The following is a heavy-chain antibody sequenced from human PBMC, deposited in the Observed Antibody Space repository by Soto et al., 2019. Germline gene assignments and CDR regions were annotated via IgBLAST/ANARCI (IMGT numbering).Heavy chain of an antibody. CDR1: GGSISGYF. CDR2: IYNTGNT. V-gene: IGHV4-59*01. Sequence: QVQLQESGPRLVKPSETLSLTCTVSGGSISGYFWSWIRQPPGKGLQWIGNIYNTGNTNYNPSLMSRVTISVDTSKNQVPLNLTSVTAADTAVYFCAAPPRYWGQGILVTVSS. CDR3: AAPPRY. J-gene: IGHJ4*02. D-gene: IGHD6-6*01.